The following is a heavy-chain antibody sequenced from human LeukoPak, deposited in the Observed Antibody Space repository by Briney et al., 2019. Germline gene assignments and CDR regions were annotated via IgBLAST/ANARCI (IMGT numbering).Heavy chain of an antibody. V-gene: IGHV3-48*03. Sequence: GGSLRLSCAASGFTLSSYEMNWVRQAPGKGLEWIAYISSTGSTLYYADSVKGRFTISRDNAKNSLFLQMHSLRAEDTAVYFCARGGDFYDSSGYYYSRYFQYWGQGTLVTVSS. J-gene: IGHJ1*01. CDR2: ISSTGSTL. CDR3: ARGGDFYDSSGYYYSRYFQY. D-gene: IGHD3-22*01. CDR1: GFTLSSYE.